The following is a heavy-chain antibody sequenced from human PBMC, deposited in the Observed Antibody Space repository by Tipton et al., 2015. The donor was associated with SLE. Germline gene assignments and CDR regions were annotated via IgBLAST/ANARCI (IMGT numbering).Heavy chain of an antibody. CDR1: GASVRTMRYF. J-gene: IGHJ5*02. CDR2: IYYSGTP. V-gene: IGHV4-39*01. CDR3: ARGYDYWSGYGYFDP. Sequence: LRLSCSVSGASVRTMRYFWGWIRQPPGKGFEWIGSIYYSGTPYYNPSLTGRATISFDTSKDQVSLKLTSVTAADTAVYFCARGYDYWSGYGYFDPWGQGNLVTVSS. D-gene: IGHD3-3*01.